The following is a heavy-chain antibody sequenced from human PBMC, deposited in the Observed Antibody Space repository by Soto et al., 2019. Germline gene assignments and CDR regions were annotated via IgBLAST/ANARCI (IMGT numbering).Heavy chain of an antibody. V-gene: IGHV1-46*01. CDR2: INPSGGST. J-gene: IGHJ4*02. Sequence: DSVKVYFKASGYPFTSYYMHWVRQAPGQGLEWMGIINPSGGSTSYAQKFQGRVTMTRDTSTSTVYMELSSLSSDDTAVYYCARKSFNSSWNFDSWGQGTLVTV. D-gene: IGHD6-13*01. CDR1: GYPFTSYY. CDR3: ARKSFNSSWNFDS.